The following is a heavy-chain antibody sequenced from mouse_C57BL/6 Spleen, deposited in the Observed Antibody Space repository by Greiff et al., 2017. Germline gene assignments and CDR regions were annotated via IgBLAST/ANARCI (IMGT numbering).Heavy chain of an antibody. Sequence: EVKLMESGGGLVQSGRSLRLSCATSGFTFSDFYMEWVRQAPGKGLEWIAASRNKANDYTTEYSASVKGRFIVSRDTSQSILYLQMNALRAEDTAIYYCARDAGGYGNYVRFAYWGQGTLVTVSA. CDR1: GFTFSDFY. V-gene: IGHV7-1*01. D-gene: IGHD2-1*01. CDR3: ARDAGGYGNYVRFAY. CDR2: SRNKANDYTT. J-gene: IGHJ3*01.